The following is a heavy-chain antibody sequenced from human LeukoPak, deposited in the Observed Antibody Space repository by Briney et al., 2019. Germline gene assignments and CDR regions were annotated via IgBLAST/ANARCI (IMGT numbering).Heavy chain of an antibody. CDR1: GFTFSSSA. CDR2: ISSNGDST. V-gene: IGHV3-64*01. D-gene: IGHD6-19*01. J-gene: IGHJ4*02. CDR3: ARYISGCHDY. Sequence: PGGSLRLSCVASGFTFSSSAMHWVRQAPGKGLLYVSGISSNGDSTYYANSVQGRFIISRDNSKNTLYLQMGSLRAEDMAVYYCARYISGCHDYWGQGTLVTVSS.